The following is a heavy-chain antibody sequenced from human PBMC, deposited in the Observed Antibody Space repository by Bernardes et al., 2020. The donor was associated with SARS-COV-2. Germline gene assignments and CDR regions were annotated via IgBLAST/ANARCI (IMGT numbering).Heavy chain of an antibody. Sequence: ASVKVSCKASGYTFSNYGISWVRQPPGQGLEWMGWVIGYSGNTNYARNLQGRVTRTTDISTSTAYMELSSLQSDDTAVYYCASELEYSYGYGGIFEGSWGQGTLVTVS. CDR1: GYTFSNYG. D-gene: IGHD5-18*01. J-gene: IGHJ4*02. V-gene: IGHV1-18*01. CDR3: ASELEYSYGYGGIFEGS. CDR2: VIGYSGNT.